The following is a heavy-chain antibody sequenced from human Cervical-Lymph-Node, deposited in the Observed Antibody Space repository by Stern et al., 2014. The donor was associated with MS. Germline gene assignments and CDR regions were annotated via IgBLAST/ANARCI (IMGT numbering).Heavy chain of an antibody. CDR1: GGSIRSGGYY. Sequence: QLQLQESGPGLVKPSQTLSLTCTVSGGSIRSGGYYWSWIRQHPGKGLEWIGYIYYSVSTYYNPSLKSRVTISVDTSKNQFSLKLSSVTAADTAVYYCARTPYDFWSGYYGLDYWGQGTLVTVSS. CDR2: IYYSVST. J-gene: IGHJ4*02. V-gene: IGHV4-31*03. D-gene: IGHD3-3*01. CDR3: ARTPYDFWSGYYGLDY.